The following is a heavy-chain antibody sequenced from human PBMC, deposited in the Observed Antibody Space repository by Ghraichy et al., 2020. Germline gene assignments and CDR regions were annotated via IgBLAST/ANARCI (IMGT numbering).Heavy chain of an antibody. V-gene: IGHV4-30-2*01. Sequence: TLSLTCAVSGGSISSGGYSWSWIRQPPGKGLEWIGYIYHSGSTYYNPSLKSRVTISVDRSKNQFSLKLSSVTAADTVVYNCARDLAGDYDYWGQGTLVTVSS. D-gene: IGHD7-27*01. CDR2: IYHSGST. CDR1: GGSISSGGYS. J-gene: IGHJ4*02. CDR3: ARDLAGDYDY.